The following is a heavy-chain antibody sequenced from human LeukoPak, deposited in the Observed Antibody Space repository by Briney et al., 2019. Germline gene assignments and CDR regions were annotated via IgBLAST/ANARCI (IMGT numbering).Heavy chain of an antibody. CDR3: ARDSLGSLRGWAFDF. V-gene: IGHV1-2*02. CDR1: GYTFTGYY. D-gene: IGHD2-15*01. CDR2: INPNSGGT. J-gene: IGHJ3*01. Sequence: ASVKVSCKASGYTFTGYYMHWVRQAPGQGLEWMGWINPNSGGTKYAQKFQGRVTMTRDTSISTAYMELSRLRSDDTALYYCARDSLGSLRGWAFDFWGQGTMVTVSS.